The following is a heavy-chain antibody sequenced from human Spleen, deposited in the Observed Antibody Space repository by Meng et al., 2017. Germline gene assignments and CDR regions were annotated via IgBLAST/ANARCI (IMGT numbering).Heavy chain of an antibody. CDR1: GYTFASHG. J-gene: IGHJ3*02. V-gene: IGHV1-18*01. CDR2: ISPYNGNT. CDR3: ARVQAYYYDSSGYYTEDDAFDI. D-gene: IGHD3-22*01. Sequence: ASVKVSCKASGYTFASHGFSWVRQAPGHGLEWLGWISPYNGNTNYAQKLQGRVTKTTDTSTSTAYMELRSLRSDDTAVYYCARVQAYYYDSSGYYTEDDAFDIWGQGTMVTVSS.